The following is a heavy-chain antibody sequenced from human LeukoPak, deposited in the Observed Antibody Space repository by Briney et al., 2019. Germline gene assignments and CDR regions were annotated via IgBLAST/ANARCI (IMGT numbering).Heavy chain of an antibody. Sequence: ASVKVSCKASGYTFTSYYMHWVRQAPGQGLEWMGIINPSGGSTSYAQKFQGRVTMTRDMSTSTVYMELSSLRSEDTAVYYCATRWTGGYGWFGELGYWGQGTLVTVSS. V-gene: IGHV1-46*01. J-gene: IGHJ4*02. CDR3: ATRWTGGYGWFGELGY. CDR1: GYTFTSYY. D-gene: IGHD3-10*01. CDR2: INPSGGST.